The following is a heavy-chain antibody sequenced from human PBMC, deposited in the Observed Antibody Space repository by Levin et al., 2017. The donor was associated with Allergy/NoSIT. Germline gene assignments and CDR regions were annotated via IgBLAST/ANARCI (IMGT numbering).Heavy chain of an antibody. V-gene: IGHV3-30*03. Sequence: GGSLRLSCAASGFIFSSCGMHWVRQAPGKGLEWVAVTSYDGSNKYYADSVKGRFTISRDNSKNTVYLQMNSLRAEDTAVYYCARSRAGCSGGSRLYLDWCDPWGQGTLVTVSS. CDR3: ARSRAGCSGGSRLYLDWCDP. D-gene: IGHD2-15*01. J-gene: IGHJ5*02. CDR2: TSYDGSNK. CDR1: GFIFSSCG.